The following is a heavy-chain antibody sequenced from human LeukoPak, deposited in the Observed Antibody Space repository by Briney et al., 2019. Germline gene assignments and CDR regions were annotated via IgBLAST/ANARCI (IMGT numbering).Heavy chain of an antibody. D-gene: IGHD6-13*01. CDR2: INPNSGGA. CDR1: GYTFTDYY. J-gene: IGHJ5*02. Sequence: ASVKVSCKASGYTFTDYYLHWVRQAPGQGLEWMGWINPNSGGANFALNFQGRVTMTRATSISTAYMELSRLTSDDTAMYYCARGVGSSWFDPWGQGTLVTVSS. V-gene: IGHV1-2*02. CDR3: ARGVGSSWFDP.